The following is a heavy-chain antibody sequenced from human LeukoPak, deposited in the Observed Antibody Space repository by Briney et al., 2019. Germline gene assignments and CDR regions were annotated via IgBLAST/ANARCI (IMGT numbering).Heavy chain of an antibody. CDR1: GFTFSSYA. J-gene: IGHJ4*02. CDR3: ARDRSRRSYYFDY. Sequence: GGSLRLSCAASGFTFSSYAMHWVRQAPGKGLEWVAVISYDGSNKYYADSVKGRFTISRDNSKNTLYLQMNSLRAEDTAVYYCARDRSRRSYYFDYWGQGTLVTVSS. CDR2: ISYDGSNK. V-gene: IGHV3-30-3*01.